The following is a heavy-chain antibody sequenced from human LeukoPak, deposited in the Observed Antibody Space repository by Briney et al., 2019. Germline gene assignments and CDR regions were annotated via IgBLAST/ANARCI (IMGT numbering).Heavy chain of an antibody. D-gene: IGHD1-14*01. CDR2: ISGASERT. J-gene: IGHJ4*02. CDR1: GFSFGNYA. CDR3: AKESPYGSPRIYYFDY. Sequence: GGSLRLSCAASGFSFGNYAMSWVRQAPGKGLEWVSAISGASERTYYADSVRGRFAISRDNSKNTVSLQMNSLRAEDTALYYSAKESPYGSPRIYYFDYWGRGALVTVSS. V-gene: IGHV3-23*01.